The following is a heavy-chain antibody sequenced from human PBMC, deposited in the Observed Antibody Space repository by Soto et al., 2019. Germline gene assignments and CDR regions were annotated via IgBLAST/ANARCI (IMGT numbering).Heavy chain of an antibody. V-gene: IGHV3-30*18. D-gene: IGHD6-19*01. CDR2: ILYDGSKK. J-gene: IGHJ6*02. CDR1: GFTFSSYG. Sequence: QVQLVESGGGVVQPGRSLRLSCAASGFTFSSYGMHWVRQAPGKGLEWVAVILYDGSKKYYADSVKGRFTISRDNSKNTLYLQMSSLRAEHTALYYCVKDGSSGWPYFDDMDVWGQGTTVTVSS. CDR3: VKDGSSGWPYFDDMDV.